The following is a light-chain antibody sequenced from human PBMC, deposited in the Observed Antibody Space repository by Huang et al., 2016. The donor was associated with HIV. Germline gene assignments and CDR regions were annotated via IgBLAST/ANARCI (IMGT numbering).Light chain of an antibody. CDR1: QSVSSD. CDR2: GAS. Sequence: EIVMTHSPATLSVSPGERATLSCRASQSVSSDLAWYQQKPGQPPRLLIFGASTRATGVPARFSGSGSGTEFTLTISSLQSEGFAVYYCQQYNNWPPTFGQGTKVEIK. V-gene: IGKV3-15*01. CDR3: QQYNNWPPT. J-gene: IGKJ1*01.